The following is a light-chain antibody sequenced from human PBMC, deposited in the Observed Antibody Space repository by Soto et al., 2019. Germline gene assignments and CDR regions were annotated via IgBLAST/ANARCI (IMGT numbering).Light chain of an antibody. CDR1: QSVSSN. V-gene: IGKV3-15*01. CDR3: QQYNNWPPSIT. J-gene: IGKJ5*01. Sequence: IVLTQSPATLSVSPGERVTLSCRASQSVSSNLVWYQQKPGQAPRRLIYAASTRATGVPARFSGSGSGTEFTLTISSLQSEDFAVYYCQQYNNWPPSITFGQGTRLEIK. CDR2: AAS.